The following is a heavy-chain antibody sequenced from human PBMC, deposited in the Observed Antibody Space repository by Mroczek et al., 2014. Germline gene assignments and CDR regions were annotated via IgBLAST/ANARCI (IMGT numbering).Heavy chain of an antibody. CDR1: GGSISSYY. D-gene: IGHD4-23*01. Sequence: QVQLVESGPGLVKPSETLSLTCTVSGGSISSYYWSWIRPGKGLEWIGYIYYSGSTNYNPSLKSRVTISVDTSKNQFSLKLSSVTAADTAAYYCARTTTVVTLDYWGQGTLVTVSS. V-gene: IGHV4-59*01. J-gene: IGHJ4*02. CDR2: IYYSGST. CDR3: ARTTTVVTLDY.